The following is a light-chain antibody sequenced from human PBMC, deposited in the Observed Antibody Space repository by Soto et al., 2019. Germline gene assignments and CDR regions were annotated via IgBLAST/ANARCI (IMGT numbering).Light chain of an antibody. CDR1: SSDVGNYNY. CDR3: CSYAGTYTDV. J-gene: IGLJ1*01. CDR2: DVS. Sequence: QSALTQPRSVSGSRGQSVTISCTGTSSDVGNYNYVSWYQQHPGKAPKFMIYDVSERPSGVPDRFSGSKSGNTASLTISGLQAEHEADYYCCSYAGTYTDVFGTGTKLTVL. V-gene: IGLV2-11*01.